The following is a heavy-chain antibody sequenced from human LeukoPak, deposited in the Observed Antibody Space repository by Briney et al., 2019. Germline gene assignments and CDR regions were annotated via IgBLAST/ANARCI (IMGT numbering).Heavy chain of an antibody. CDR1: GGSISSGSYY. D-gene: IGHD2-15*01. CDR2: IYTSGST. Sequence: SQTLSLTCTVSGGSISSGSYYWSWIRQPAGKGLEWIGRIYTSGSTNYNPSLKSRVTISLDTSKNQFSLKLSSVTAADTAVYYRARDAPTAYCIGGTCYFDYWGQGTLVTVSS. J-gene: IGHJ4*02. CDR3: ARDAPTAYCIGGTCYFDY. V-gene: IGHV4-61*02.